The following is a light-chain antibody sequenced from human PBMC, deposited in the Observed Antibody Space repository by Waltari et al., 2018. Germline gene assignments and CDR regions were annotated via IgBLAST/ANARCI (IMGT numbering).Light chain of an antibody. V-gene: IGKV3-20*01. Sequence: ENVLTQSPDTLSLSPGERGTGSCRASQSVSNNYLAEYQQKPGQAPRLLIYGASTRISGIPDRVSGSGSGTDFTLSINILEHEDSAVYDCQQYGSSPYTFGQGTKLEIK. J-gene: IGKJ2*01. CDR1: QSVSNNY. CDR3: QQYGSSPYT. CDR2: GAS.